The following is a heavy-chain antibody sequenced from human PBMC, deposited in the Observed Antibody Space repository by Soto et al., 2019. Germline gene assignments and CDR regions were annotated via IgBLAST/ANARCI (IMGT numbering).Heavy chain of an antibody. Sequence: QVQLVQSGAEVKKPGASVKVSCKASGYTFTSYYMHWVRQAPGQGLEWMGIINPSGGSTSYAQKFQGRVTMTRDTSTSTVYMELSSLRSEDTAVYYCARGREQWLLRTWPSDYWGQGTLVTVSS. V-gene: IGHV1-46*01. D-gene: IGHD6-19*01. CDR3: ARGREQWLLRTWPSDY. CDR1: GYTFTSYY. CDR2: INPSGGST. J-gene: IGHJ4*02.